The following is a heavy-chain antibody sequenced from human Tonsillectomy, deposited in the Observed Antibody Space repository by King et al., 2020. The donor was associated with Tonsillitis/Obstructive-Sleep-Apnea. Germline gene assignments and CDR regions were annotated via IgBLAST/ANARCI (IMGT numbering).Heavy chain of an antibody. V-gene: IGHV3-74*01. CDR1: GFTFSSYW. CDR3: ARAATGAFDI. CDR2: VNLDETTT. J-gene: IGHJ3*02. Sequence: VQLVESGGGLVQPGGSLRLSCAASGFTFSSYWMHWVRQASGKGLVWVSRVNLDETTTGYADSVKGRFTISRDNAKNTLYLQMNSLRAEDTAVYYCARAATGAFDIRGQGTMVTVSS.